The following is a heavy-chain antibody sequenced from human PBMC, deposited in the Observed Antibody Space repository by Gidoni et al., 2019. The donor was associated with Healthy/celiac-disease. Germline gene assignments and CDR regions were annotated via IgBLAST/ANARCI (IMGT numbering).Heavy chain of an antibody. CDR3: AETDN. J-gene: IGHJ4*02. Sequence: QVQLAESGGGVVQPGRSLRLSCAASGFIFSNYDMHWVRQAPGKGLEWVAVISYNGSIEYYADSVKGRFTISRDNSRNTLYLQMNSLRAEDTAVYYCAETDNWGLGTLVTVSS. CDR2: ISYNGSIE. V-gene: IGHV3-30*03. CDR1: GFIFSNYD.